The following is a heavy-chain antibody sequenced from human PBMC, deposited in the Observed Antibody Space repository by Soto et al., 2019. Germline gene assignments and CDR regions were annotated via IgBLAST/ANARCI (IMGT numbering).Heavy chain of an antibody. J-gene: IGHJ4*02. D-gene: IGHD6-13*01. Sequence: XESLKISCLCSGYTFSNFWIAWVRHLPGKGLEWVGIIYPGDHETRYSPSFHGKVTISADKSINTAYLQWSSLEASDSAFYYCARSPRSSPYFDYWGQGALVTVSS. CDR1: GYTFSNFW. CDR2: IYPGDHET. CDR3: ARSPRSSPYFDY. V-gene: IGHV5-51*01.